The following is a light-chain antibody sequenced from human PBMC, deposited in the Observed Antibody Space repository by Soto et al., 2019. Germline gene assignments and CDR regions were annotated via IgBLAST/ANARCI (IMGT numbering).Light chain of an antibody. J-gene: IGKJ5*01. Sequence: QMTQSPSSVSAYVGDRVTITCRASQDIRTWLAWYQQKPGKAPKILIYGALTLQSGVPSRFSGVAPETYFTLTISSLQPEDSATYYCQHATTFPITFGQGTRLEIK. V-gene: IGKV1-12*01. CDR3: QHATTFPIT. CDR2: GAL. CDR1: QDIRTW.